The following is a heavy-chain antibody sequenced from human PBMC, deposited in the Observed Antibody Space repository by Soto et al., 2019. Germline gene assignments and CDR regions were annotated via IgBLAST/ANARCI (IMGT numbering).Heavy chain of an antibody. CDR1: GYTFTSYG. V-gene: IGHV1-18*04. Sequence: QVQLVQSGAEVKKPGASVKVSCKASGYTFTSYGISWVRQAPGQGLEWVGWISAYNGNTNYVQKLQGRVTMTTDTSTSTAYMERKSLGSDDTAVYYCAREVRLNAYYGSGNPPPYYFDYWGQGTPVTVSS. J-gene: IGHJ4*02. CDR3: AREVRLNAYYGSGNPPPYYFDY. CDR2: ISAYNGNT. D-gene: IGHD3-10*01.